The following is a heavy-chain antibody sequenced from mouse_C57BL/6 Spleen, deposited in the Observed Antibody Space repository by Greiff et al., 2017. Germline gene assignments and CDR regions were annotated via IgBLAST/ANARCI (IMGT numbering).Heavy chain of an antibody. CDR1: GYTFTSYW. CDR2: IDPSDSET. J-gene: IGHJ3*01. CDR3: ARDYDYDGFAY. V-gene: IGHV1-52*01. D-gene: IGHD2-4*01. Sequence: QVQLQQPGAELVRPGSSVKLSCKASGYTFTSYWMHWVKQRPIQGLEWIGNIDPSDSETHYNQKFKDKATLTVDKSSSTAYMQLSSLTSEDSAVXYCARDYDYDGFAYWGQGTLVTVSA.